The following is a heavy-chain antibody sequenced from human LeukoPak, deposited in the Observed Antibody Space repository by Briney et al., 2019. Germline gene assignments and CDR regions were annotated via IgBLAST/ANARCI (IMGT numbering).Heavy chain of an antibody. Sequence: PSETLSLTCTVSGGSISSGSYYWSWIRQPAGKGLEWIGRIYTSGSTNYNPSLKSRVTISVDTSKNQFSLKLSSVTAADTAVYYCARDRDYYDSSGPGAFDIWGQGTMVTVSS. D-gene: IGHD3-22*01. CDR2: IYTSGST. J-gene: IGHJ3*02. CDR3: ARDRDYYDSSGPGAFDI. V-gene: IGHV4-61*02. CDR1: GGSISSGSYY.